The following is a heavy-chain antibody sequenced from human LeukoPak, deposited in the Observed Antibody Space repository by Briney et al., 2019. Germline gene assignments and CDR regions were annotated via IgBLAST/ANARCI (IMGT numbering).Heavy chain of an antibody. D-gene: IGHD3-3*01. Sequence: VASVKVSCKTSGYTFTGQYIHWVRQAPGQGLEWVGWINPNSGGTNYAQKFQGRVTMTRDTSISTAYMELNMLRSDDTAVYYCARGGDAGGYYRFPFDYWGQGTLVTVSS. CDR2: INPNSGGT. CDR1: GYTFTGQY. J-gene: IGHJ4*02. CDR3: ARGGDAGGYYRFPFDY. V-gene: IGHV1-2*02.